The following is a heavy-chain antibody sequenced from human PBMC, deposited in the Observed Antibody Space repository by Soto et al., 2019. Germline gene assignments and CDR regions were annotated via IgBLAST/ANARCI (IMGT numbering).Heavy chain of an antibody. V-gene: IGHV1-24*01. Sequence: ASVKVSCKVSGYTLTELSMHWVRQAPGKGLEWMGGFDPEDGETIYAQKFQGRVTMTEDTSTDTAYMELSSLRSEDTAVYYCARGGEDAYDSTGRFDYWGQGTLVTVSS. CDR2: FDPEDGET. J-gene: IGHJ4*02. CDR3: ARGGEDAYDSTGRFDY. D-gene: IGHD3-22*01. CDR1: GYTLTELS.